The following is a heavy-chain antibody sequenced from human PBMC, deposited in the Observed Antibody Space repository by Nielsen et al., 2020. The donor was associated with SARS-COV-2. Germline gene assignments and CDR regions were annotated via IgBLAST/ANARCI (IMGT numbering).Heavy chain of an antibody. J-gene: IGHJ4*02. CDR3: AREHSSGHIDY. V-gene: IGHV3-66*01. D-gene: IGHD3-22*01. Sequence: GESLKISCAASGFTVSSNYMSWVRQAPGKGLEWVSVIYSGGSTYYADSVKGRFTISRDNSKNTLYLQMNSLRAEVTAVYYCAREHSSGHIDYWGQGTLVTVSS. CDR2: IYSGGST. CDR1: GFTVSSNY.